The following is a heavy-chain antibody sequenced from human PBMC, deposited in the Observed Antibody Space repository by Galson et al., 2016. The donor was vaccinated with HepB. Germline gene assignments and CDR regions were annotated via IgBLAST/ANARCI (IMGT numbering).Heavy chain of an antibody. V-gene: IGHV3-23*01. Sequence: LRLSCAASGFTFRSYGMNWVRQAPGKGLEWVSGISGSGGGAYYGDSVEGRFTISRDNSKNTLHLQINSLRAEDTAVYYCAKEGRLGDGLDVWGQGTTVTVSS. CDR2: ISGSGGGA. J-gene: IGHJ6*02. CDR3: AKEGRLGDGLDV. CDR1: GFTFRSYG. D-gene: IGHD3-10*01.